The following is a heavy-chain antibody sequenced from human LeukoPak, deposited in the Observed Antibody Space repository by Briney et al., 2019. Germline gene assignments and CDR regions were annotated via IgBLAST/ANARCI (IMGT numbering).Heavy chain of an antibody. CDR2: IYYSGST. Sequence: SETLSLTCTVSGGSISSSSYYWGWIRQPPGKGLEWIGSIYYSGSTYYNPSLKSRVTISVDTSKNQFSLKLSSVTAADTAVYYCARGRYGREWELLQRVGYFDYWGQGTLVTVSS. J-gene: IGHJ4*02. D-gene: IGHD1-26*01. CDR3: ARGRYGREWELLQRVGYFDY. V-gene: IGHV4-39*07. CDR1: GGSISSSSYY.